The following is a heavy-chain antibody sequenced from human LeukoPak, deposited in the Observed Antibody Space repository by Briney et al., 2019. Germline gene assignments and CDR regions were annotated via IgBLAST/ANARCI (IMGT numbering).Heavy chain of an antibody. Sequence: GSLRLSCAVSGLTFSNYAFHRVRQAPGKGLEWVALTSYDGTYKYYGSSVRGRFTISRDNSKNTLYLQMNSLRLEDTAVYYCARGVSDYYDSSGYYAFDYWGQGTLAIVSS. CDR3: ARGVSDYYDSSGYYAFDY. D-gene: IGHD3-22*01. CDR1: GLTFSNYA. V-gene: IGHV3-30-3*01. J-gene: IGHJ4*02. CDR2: TSYDGTYK.